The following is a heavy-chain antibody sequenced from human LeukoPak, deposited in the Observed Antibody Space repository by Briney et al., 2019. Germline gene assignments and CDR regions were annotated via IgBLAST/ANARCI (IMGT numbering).Heavy chain of an antibody. D-gene: IGHD6-13*01. CDR1: GFTFSDYS. CDR3: AREEQELVRDYYMDV. CDR2: INTTSTSI. Sequence: GWSLRLSCAASGFTFSDYSINWVRQAPGKGLEWVSSINTTSTSIYYADAVKGRFTISRDNSRNVLYLQMTSLSGDDSAVYYCAREEQELVRDYYMDVWGKGTTVTVSS. J-gene: IGHJ6*03. V-gene: IGHV3-21*06.